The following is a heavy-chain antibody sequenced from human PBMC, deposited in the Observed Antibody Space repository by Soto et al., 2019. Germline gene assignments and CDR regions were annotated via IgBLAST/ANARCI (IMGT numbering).Heavy chain of an antibody. CDR3: ARGVTAGVDY. V-gene: IGHV1-8*01. CDR2: MQPSSGRT. Sequence: QVQLVQSGAEVREPGASVKVSCKASGYSFTGLDINWVRQTTGQGLEWMGWMQPSSGRTGYAQKFQGRVTMTRYTSINTAYMELSSLTSDDTAFYYCARGVTAGVDYWGQGTLVTVSS. D-gene: IGHD1-26*01. CDR1: GYSFTGLD. J-gene: IGHJ4*02.